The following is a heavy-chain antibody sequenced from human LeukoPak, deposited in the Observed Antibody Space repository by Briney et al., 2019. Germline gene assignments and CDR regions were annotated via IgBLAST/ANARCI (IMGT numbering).Heavy chain of an antibody. Sequence: MPSETLSLTCTVSGGSISSYYWSWIRQPPGKGLEWIGYIYYSGSTNYNPSLKSRVTISVDTSKNQFSLKLSSVTAADTAVYYCARQESITMIVVVIHDAFDIWGQGTMVTVSS. CDR1: GGSISSYY. CDR2: IYYSGST. J-gene: IGHJ3*02. V-gene: IGHV4-59*08. D-gene: IGHD3-22*01. CDR3: ARQESITMIVVVIHDAFDI.